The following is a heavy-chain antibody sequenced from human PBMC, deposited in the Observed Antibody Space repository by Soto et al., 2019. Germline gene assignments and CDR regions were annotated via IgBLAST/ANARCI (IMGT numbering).Heavy chain of an antibody. CDR1: GFTFSSYA. J-gene: IGHJ6*02. CDR2: ISYDGSNK. CDR3: ARASGSYSRYYYGMDV. D-gene: IGHD1-26*01. V-gene: IGHV3-30-3*01. Sequence: GGSLRLSCAASGFTFSSYAMHWVRQAPGKGLEWVAVISYDGSNKYYADSVKGRFTISRDNSKNTLYLQMNSLRAEDTAVYYCARASGSYSRYYYGMDVWGQGTTVTVSS.